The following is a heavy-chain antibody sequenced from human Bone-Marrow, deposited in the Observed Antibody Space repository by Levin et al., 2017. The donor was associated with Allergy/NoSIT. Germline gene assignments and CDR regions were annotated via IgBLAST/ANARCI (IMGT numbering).Heavy chain of an antibody. J-gene: IGHJ3*02. CDR3: AKGLRGLDAFDI. V-gene: IGHV3-30*18. Sequence: GGSLRLSCAASGFTFSSYGMHWVRQAPGKGLEWVAVISYDGSNKYYADSVKGRFTISRDNSKNTLYLQMNSLRAEDTAVYYCAKGLRGLDAFDIWGQGTMVTVSS. CDR1: GFTFSSYG. D-gene: IGHD4-17*01. CDR2: ISYDGSNK.